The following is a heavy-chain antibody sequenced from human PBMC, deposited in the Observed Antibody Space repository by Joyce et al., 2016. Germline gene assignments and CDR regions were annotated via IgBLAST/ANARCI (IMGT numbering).Heavy chain of an antibody. CDR3: ARSGYYDTTLGYFDF. D-gene: IGHD3-22*01. CDR1: RFTFNSYS. J-gene: IGHJ4*02. V-gene: IGHV3-30*03. Sequence: QVHLVESGGGVVQPGRSLRLSCAASRFTFNSYSLHWVRQAPGKGLEWVTVIANDGSDKYYADSVRGRFTISRDNTKKTLYLQKNSLRAEDTAVYYCARSGYYDTTLGYFDFWGQGTLVTVSS. CDR2: IANDGSDK.